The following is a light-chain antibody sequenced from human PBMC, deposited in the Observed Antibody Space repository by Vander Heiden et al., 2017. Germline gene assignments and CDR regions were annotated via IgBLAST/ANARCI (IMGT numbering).Light chain of an antibody. J-gene: IGKJ2*01. CDR2: AAS. V-gene: IGKV1-39*01. Sequence: DIQMTQSPSSLSASIGDRVSITCRASKSISSYLNWYQQKQGEAPKVLIYAASNLQSGVPSRFSGSGSGTDFTLTISSLQPEDFATYYCQQSDNTLHTFGQGTKLEIK. CDR3: QQSDNTLHT. CDR1: KSISSY.